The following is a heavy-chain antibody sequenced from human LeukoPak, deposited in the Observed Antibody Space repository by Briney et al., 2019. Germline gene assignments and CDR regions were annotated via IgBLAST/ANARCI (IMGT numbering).Heavy chain of an antibody. CDR1: GGSISSSSYY. Sequence: SETLSLTCTVSGGSISSSSYYGGWIRQPPGKGLEWIGSMYYSGSTYYNPSLKSRVTISVDTSKNQFSLKLSSVTAADTAVYYCARGGLGGSYWGQGTLVTVSS. D-gene: IGHD1-26*01. CDR2: MYYSGST. V-gene: IGHV4-39*07. CDR3: ARGGLGGSY. J-gene: IGHJ4*02.